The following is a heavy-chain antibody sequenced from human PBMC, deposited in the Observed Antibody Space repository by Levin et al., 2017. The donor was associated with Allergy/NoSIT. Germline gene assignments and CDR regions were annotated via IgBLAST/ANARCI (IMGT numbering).Heavy chain of an antibody. CDR1: GYTFTNYN. Sequence: ASVKVSCKASGYTFTNYNIIWVRQAPGQGLEWMAWISGYNGNTNYAQNFQGRVTVTTDTSTRTAYMELRSLRSDDTAMYYCARVNGETIRGGDFDRYYYYGLDVWGEGTTVTVSS. V-gene: IGHV1-18*01. CDR2: ISGYNGNT. CDR3: ARVNGETIRGGDFDRYYYYGLDV. D-gene: IGHD2-21*02. J-gene: IGHJ6*04.